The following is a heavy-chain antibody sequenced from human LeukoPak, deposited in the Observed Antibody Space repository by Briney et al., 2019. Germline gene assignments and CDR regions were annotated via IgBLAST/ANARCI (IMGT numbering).Heavy chain of an antibody. D-gene: IGHD6-19*01. J-gene: IGHJ6*03. CDR1: GGTFISYA. V-gene: IGHV1-69*01. CDR2: IIPIFGTA. Sequence: GSSVKVSCKASGGTFISYAISWVRQAPGQGLEWMGGIIPIFGTANYAQKFRGRVTITADESTSTAYMELSSLRSDDTAVYYCAGQQWLAPGDYYCYMDVWGKGTRVTVSS. CDR3: AGQQWLAPGDYYCYMDV.